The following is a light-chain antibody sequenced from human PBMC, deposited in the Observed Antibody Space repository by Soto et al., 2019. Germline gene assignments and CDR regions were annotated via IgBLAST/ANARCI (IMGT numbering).Light chain of an antibody. CDR1: QSISSY. CDR2: AAS. Sequence: DIQMTQSPSSLSASVGDRVTITCRASQSISSYLNWNQQKPGKAPKVLIYAASSLQSGVPSRFSGIGSGTDFTLSISSLQPEDFATYYCQQSYSGPLTFGGGTKVEIK. V-gene: IGKV1-39*01. J-gene: IGKJ4*01. CDR3: QQSYSGPLT.